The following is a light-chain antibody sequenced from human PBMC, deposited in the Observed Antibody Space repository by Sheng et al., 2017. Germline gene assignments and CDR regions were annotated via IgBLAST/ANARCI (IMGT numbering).Light chain of an antibody. Sequence: EIVLTQSPVTLSLSPGERATLSCRASQSVDSYLAWYQQKPGQAPRLLIYDASNRATGIPARFSGSGSGTDFTLTISSLEPEDFAVYYCHQRSNWRTFGQGTRLEIK. V-gene: IGKV3-11*01. CDR2: DAS. CDR3: HQRSNWRT. CDR1: QSVDSY. J-gene: IGKJ5*01.